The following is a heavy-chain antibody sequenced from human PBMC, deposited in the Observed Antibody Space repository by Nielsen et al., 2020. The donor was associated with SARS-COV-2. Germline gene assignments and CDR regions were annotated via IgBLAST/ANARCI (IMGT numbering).Heavy chain of an antibody. Sequence: GGSLRLSCAASGFTFSVCSINWVRQASGKGLEWLGRIKNKDNVHATTYGASVKGRFKISRDDSKNTAYLQMNSLKTEDSALYFCSRVNPSSGSWFDAFDIWGQGTMVTVSS. D-gene: IGHD6-13*01. V-gene: IGHV3-73*01. CDR1: GFTFSVCS. CDR3: SRVNPSSGSWFDAFDI. CDR2: IKNKDNVHAT. J-gene: IGHJ3*02.